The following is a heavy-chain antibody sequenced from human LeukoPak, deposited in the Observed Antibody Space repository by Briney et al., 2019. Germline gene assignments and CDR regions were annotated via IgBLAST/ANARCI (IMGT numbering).Heavy chain of an antibody. V-gene: IGHV3-21*01. CDR3: ARGSSSGYFDY. Sequence: PGGSLRLSCAASGLTVSSYSMNWVRQAPGKGLEWVSSISSSSSYIYYADSVKGRFTISRDNAKNSLYLQMNSLRAEDTAVYYCARGSSSGYFDYWGQGTLVTVSS. D-gene: IGHD3-22*01. CDR2: ISSSSSYI. J-gene: IGHJ4*02. CDR1: GLTVSSYS.